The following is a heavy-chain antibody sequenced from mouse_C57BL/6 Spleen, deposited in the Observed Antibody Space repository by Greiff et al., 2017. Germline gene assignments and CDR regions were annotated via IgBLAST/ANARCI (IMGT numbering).Heavy chain of an antibody. CDR2: IDPSDSET. CDR1: GYTFTSYW. D-gene: IGHD3-2*02. J-gene: IGHJ2*01. CDR3: ARGTAQALFDY. V-gene: IGHV1-52*01. Sequence: QVQLQQPGAELVRPGSSVKLSCKASGYTFTSYWMHWVKQRPIQGLEWIGNIDPSDSETHYNQKFKDKATLTVAKSSSTAYMQLSSLTSEDSAVYYCARGTAQALFDYWGQGTTLTVSS.